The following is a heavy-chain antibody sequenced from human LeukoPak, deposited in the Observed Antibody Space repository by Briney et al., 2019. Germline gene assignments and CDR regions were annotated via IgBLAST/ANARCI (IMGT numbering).Heavy chain of an antibody. D-gene: IGHD2-21*02. CDR2: INPNSGGT. CDR3: ATTLHIVVVTWHAFDI. V-gene: IGHV1-2*02. J-gene: IGHJ3*02. CDR1: GYTFTGYY. Sequence: ASVKVSCKASGYTFTGYYIHWVRQAPGRGLEWMGWINPNSGGTNYAPTFQGRVTMTRDTSISTAYMELSRLTSDDTTIYYCATTLHIVVVTWHAFDIWGQGTMVTVSS.